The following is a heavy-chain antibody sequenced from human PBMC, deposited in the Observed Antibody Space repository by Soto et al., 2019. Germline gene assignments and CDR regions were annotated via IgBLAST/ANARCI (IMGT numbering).Heavy chain of an antibody. V-gene: IGHV4-39*01. CDR3: ARTLYSSGWNWFDP. CDR2: IYYSGST. J-gene: IGHJ5*02. D-gene: IGHD6-19*01. Sequence: SETLSLTCTVSGGSISSSSYYWGWLRQPPGKGLEWIGSIYYSGSTYYNPSLKSRVTISVDTSKNQFSLKLSSVTAADTAVYYCARTLYSSGWNWFDPWGQGTLVTVSS. CDR1: GGSISSSSYY.